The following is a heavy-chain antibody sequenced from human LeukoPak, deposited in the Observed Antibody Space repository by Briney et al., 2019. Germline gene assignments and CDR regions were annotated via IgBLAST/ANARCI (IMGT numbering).Heavy chain of an antibody. CDR1: GFTFSRYW. CDR2: INSDVSST. Sequence: PGGSLRLSCAASGFTFSRYWMHWVRQGPGKGRVWVSRINSDVSSTTYADSVKGPFTISRDNAKNTLYLQMNSLRAEDTAVYYCARGYDSSGYYYADAFDIWGQGTTVTVSS. D-gene: IGHD3-22*01. CDR3: ARGYDSSGYYYADAFDI. J-gene: IGHJ3*02. V-gene: IGHV3-74*01.